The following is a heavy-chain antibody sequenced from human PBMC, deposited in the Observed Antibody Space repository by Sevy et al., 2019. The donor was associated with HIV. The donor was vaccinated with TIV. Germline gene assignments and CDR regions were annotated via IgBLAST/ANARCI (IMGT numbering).Heavy chain of an antibody. CDR2: ISWSSGNI. CDR1: GFTFDDYT. CDR3: VKDRSGSYSFDY. V-gene: IGHV3-9*01. J-gene: IGHJ4*02. Sequence: SLKISCAASGFTFDDYTMNWVRQAPGKGLEWVSGISWSSGNIAYADSVEGRFTISRDNAKNSLYLQMNSLRVGDTALYYCVKDRSGSYSFDYWGQGTLVTVSS. D-gene: IGHD1-26*01.